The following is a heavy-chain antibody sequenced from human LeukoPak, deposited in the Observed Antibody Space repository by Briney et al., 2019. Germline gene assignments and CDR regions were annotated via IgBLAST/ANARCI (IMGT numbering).Heavy chain of an antibody. V-gene: IGHV1-69*13. CDR2: IIPIFGTA. CDR1: GGTFTSYA. J-gene: IGHJ4*02. CDR3: ARDLDYYDSSGRANLFDY. D-gene: IGHD3-22*01. Sequence: GASVKVSCKASGGTFTSYAISWVRQAPGQGLEWMGGIIPIFGTANYAQKFQGRVTITADESTSTDYMELSSLRSEDTAVYYCARDLDYYDSSGRANLFDYWGQGTLVTVSS.